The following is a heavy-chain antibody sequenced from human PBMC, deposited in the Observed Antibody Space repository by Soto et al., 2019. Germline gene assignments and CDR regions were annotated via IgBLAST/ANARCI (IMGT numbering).Heavy chain of an antibody. J-gene: IGHJ4*02. Sequence: GGSLRLSGAAPGFACSSCDVQGVSQAPGKGLEWVAVISHDGSNKYYADSVKGRFTISRDNSENMLYLQMNSLRAEDTAVYYCAKDSSPLDCSGGSCYAYYFDYWGQGT. CDR2: ISHDGSNK. CDR1: GFACSSCD. D-gene: IGHD2-15*01. V-gene: IGHV3-30*18. CDR3: AKDSSPLDCSGGSCYAYYFDY.